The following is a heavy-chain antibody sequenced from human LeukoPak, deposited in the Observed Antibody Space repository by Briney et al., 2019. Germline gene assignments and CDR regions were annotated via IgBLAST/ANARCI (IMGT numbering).Heavy chain of an antibody. D-gene: IGHD6-19*01. CDR3: AREWSSGWLHYYYYGMDV. CDR2: INTNTGNP. Sequence: ASVKVSCKASGYTFTSYAMNWVRQAPGQGLEWMGWINTNTGNPTYAQGFTGRFVFSLDTSVSTAYLQISSLKAEDTAVYYCAREWSSGWLHYYYYGMDVWGQGTTVTVSS. J-gene: IGHJ6*02. V-gene: IGHV7-4-1*02. CDR1: GYTFTSYA.